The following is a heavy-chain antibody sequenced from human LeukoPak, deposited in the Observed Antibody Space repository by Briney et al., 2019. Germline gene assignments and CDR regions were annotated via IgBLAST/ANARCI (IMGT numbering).Heavy chain of an antibody. V-gene: IGHV5-51*01. Sequence: GESLKISCTGSGDYFTSYWVGWVRQMPGKGLGWVAIIYFGDSDTRYSPSFQGRVTISADKSIRTAYLQWSSLKASDTGMYYCARQRGYRMTKDGFDVRGQGTMVTVSS. CDR2: IYFGDSDT. J-gene: IGHJ3*01. CDR3: ARQRGYRMTKDGFDV. D-gene: IGHD2-2*03. CDR1: GDYFTSYW.